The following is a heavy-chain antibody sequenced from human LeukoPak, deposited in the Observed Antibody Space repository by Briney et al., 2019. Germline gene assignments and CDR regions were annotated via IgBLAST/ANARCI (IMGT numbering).Heavy chain of an antibody. D-gene: IGHD2-15*01. J-gene: IGHJ3*02. V-gene: IGHV3-48*02. CDR3: ARYCSGGSCFGYDAFDI. CDR1: GFTFSSYS. CDR2: ISSSSSKI. Sequence: AGGSLRLSCAASGFTFSSYSMNWVRQAPGKGLEWVSYISSSSSKIYYADSVKGRFTISRDNAKNSLYLQMNSLRDADTAVYYCARYCSGGSCFGYDAFDIWGQGTMVTVSS.